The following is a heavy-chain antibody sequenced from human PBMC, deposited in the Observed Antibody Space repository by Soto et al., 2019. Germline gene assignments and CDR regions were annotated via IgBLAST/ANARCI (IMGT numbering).Heavy chain of an antibody. CDR3: ARTVVARPSHYYYGMDV. CDR1: GGTFSSYA. D-gene: IGHD2-15*01. CDR2: IIPIFGTA. J-gene: IGHJ6*02. V-gene: IGHV1-69*12. Sequence: QVQLVQSGAEVKKPGSSVKVSCKASGGTFSSYAISWVRQAPGQGLEWMGGIIPIFGTANYAQKFQGRVTITADESTSTAYMELSSLRSEDTAVYYCARTVVARPSHYYYGMDVWGQGTTVTVSS.